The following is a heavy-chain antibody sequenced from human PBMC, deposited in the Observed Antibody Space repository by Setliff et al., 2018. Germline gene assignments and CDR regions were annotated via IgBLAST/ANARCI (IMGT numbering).Heavy chain of an antibody. Sequence: ASVKVSCKASGYTFTSYDINWVRQATGQGLEWMGWMNPNSGNTGYAQKFQGRVTITRNTSISTAYMELSSLRSEDTAVYYCARDGFEIVVVPAAIYYYYYVDVWGKGTTVTVSS. CDR1: GYTFTSYD. V-gene: IGHV1-8*03. D-gene: IGHD2-2*01. J-gene: IGHJ6*03. CDR2: MNPNSGNT. CDR3: ARDGFEIVVVPAAIYYYYYVDV.